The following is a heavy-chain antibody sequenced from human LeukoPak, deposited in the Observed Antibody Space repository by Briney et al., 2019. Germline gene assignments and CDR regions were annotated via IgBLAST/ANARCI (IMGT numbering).Heavy chain of an antibody. CDR2: MNPNSGNT. V-gene: IGHV1-8*01. Sequence: ASVKVSCKASGYTFTSYDINWVRQATGQGLEWMGWMNPNSGNTGYAQKFQGRVTMTRNTSISTAYMELRSLTSDDTAVYYCAREESIGSYQFLHDYWGQGTLVTVSS. D-gene: IGHD1-26*01. CDR3: AREESIGSYQFLHDY. CDR1: GYTFTSYD. J-gene: IGHJ4*02.